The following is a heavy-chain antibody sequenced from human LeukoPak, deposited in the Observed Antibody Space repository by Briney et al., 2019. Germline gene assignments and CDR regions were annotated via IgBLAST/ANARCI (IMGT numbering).Heavy chain of an antibody. V-gene: IGHV4-39*07. D-gene: IGHD5-12*01. CDR2: INHSGST. J-gene: IGHJ5*02. Sequence: SETLSLTCTVSGGSISSRSYSWSWIRQPPGKGLEWIGEINHSGSTNYNPSLKSRVTISVDTSKNQFSLKLSSVTAADTAVYYCARRFRWLTRRQTNWFDPWGQGTLVTVSS. CDR1: GGSISSRSYS. CDR3: ARRFRWLTRRQTNWFDP.